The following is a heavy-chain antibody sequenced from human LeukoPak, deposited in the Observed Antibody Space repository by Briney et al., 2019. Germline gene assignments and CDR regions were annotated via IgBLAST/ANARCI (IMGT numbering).Heavy chain of an antibody. CDR1: GFTFDDYA. Sequence: GGSLRLSCAASGFTFDDYAMHWVRQAPGKGLEWVSGISWNSGSIGYADSVKGRFTISRDNAKNSLYLQMNSLRAEDTALYYCAKESGSQNNWFDPWGQGTLVTVSS. J-gene: IGHJ5*02. CDR3: AKESGSQNNWFDP. CDR2: ISWNSGSI. D-gene: IGHD3-10*01. V-gene: IGHV3-9*01.